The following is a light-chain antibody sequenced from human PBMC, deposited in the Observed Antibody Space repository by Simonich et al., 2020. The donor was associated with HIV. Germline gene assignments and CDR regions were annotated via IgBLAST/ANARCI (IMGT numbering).Light chain of an antibody. CDR1: SGSIASNY. J-gene: IGLJ3*02. Sequence: NFMLTQPHSVSESPGKTVTISCTRSSGSIASNYVQWFQQRPGSAPTTLIYEDDQRLSGVPDRFSGSIDTSSNSASLTISGLKTEDEADYYCQSFGSSRVFGGGTRLTVL. CDR2: EDD. CDR3: QSFGSSRV. V-gene: IGLV6-57*03.